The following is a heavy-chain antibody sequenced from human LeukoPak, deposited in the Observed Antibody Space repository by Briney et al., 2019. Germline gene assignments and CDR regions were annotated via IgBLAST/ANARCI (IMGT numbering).Heavy chain of an antibody. CDR1: GLTFDDYA. D-gene: IGHD2-21*01. V-gene: IGHV3-9*03. J-gene: IGHJ4*02. CDR2: ISWNSGSI. CDR3: ARGLVGAAVEGLCDY. Sequence: GGSLRLTCAASGLTFDDYAMHWVRQAPGKGLEWVSGISWNSGSIGYADSVKGRFTISRDNAKNSLYLQMNSLRSEDMAFYYCARGLVGAAVEGLCDYWGQGTLVTVSS.